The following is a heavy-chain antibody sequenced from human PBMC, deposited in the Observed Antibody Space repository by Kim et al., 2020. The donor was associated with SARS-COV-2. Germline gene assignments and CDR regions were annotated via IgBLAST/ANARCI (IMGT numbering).Heavy chain of an antibody. CDR2: IYYTGST. CDR3: ASWDQNLYSGYDRGIGY. D-gene: IGHD5-12*01. CDR1: GGSISSYY. V-gene: IGHV4-59*01. J-gene: IGHJ4*02. Sequence: SETLSLTCTVSGGSISSYYWNWIRQPPGKGLEWIGYIYYTGSTNYNPSLKSRVTISVDTSKNQFSLRLSSVTAADTAVYYCASWDQNLYSGYDRGIGYWGQGTLVTVSS.